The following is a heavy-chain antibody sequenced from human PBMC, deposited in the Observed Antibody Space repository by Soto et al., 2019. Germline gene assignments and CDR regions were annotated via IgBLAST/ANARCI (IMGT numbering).Heavy chain of an antibody. Sequence: VQLQESGPGLVKPSETLSLTCTVSGGSVSGYYWSWIRQPPGKGLEWIGYIYYRGNTIYSPALDRRVTLSVDTAKNQLSLKLTSVTPAADTAVYYCARHPTIARFENGLDVWGQGTMVTVSS. CDR3: ARHPTIARFENGLDV. CDR2: IYYRGNT. D-gene: IGHD1-1*01. CDR1: GGSVSGYY. J-gene: IGHJ6*02. V-gene: IGHV4-59*08.